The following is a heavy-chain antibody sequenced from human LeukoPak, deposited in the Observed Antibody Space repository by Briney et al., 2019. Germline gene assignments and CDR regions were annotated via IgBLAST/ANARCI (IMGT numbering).Heavy chain of an antibody. V-gene: IGHV1-69*13. CDR3: ARSGDTASWGYYYYYYMDV. J-gene: IGHJ6*03. CDR1: GGTFSSYA. D-gene: IGHD5-18*01. Sequence: SVKVSCKASGGTFSSYAISWVRQAPGQGLEWVGGIIPIFGTANYAQKFKGRVTITADESTSTAYMELSSLRSEDTAVYYCARSGDTASWGYYYYYYMDVWGKGTTVTVSS. CDR2: IIPIFGTA.